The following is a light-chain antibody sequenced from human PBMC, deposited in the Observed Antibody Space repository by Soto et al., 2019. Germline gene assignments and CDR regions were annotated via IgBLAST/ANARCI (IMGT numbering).Light chain of an antibody. Sequence: DIHMTQSPSTLSASVLDRFTITCRASQSISSWLAWYQQKPGKAPKVLIYDASSLESGVPSRFSGSGSGTEFSLTISSLQPDDFATYYCQQYNHYWTFGQGTKVDIK. CDR1: QSISSW. V-gene: IGKV1-5*01. CDR2: DAS. J-gene: IGKJ1*01. CDR3: QQYNHYWT.